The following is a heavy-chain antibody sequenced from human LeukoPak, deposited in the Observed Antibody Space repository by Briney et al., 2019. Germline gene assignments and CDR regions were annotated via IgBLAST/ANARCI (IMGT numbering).Heavy chain of an antibody. D-gene: IGHD2-15*01. V-gene: IGHV4-39*07. CDR3: ARGYCRGGSCYESRGWFDY. CDR1: GFNFNTYW. J-gene: IGHJ4*02. Sequence: PGGSLRLSCAASGFNFNTYWMSWVRQPPGKGLEWIGSIHYGGSTYYNPSLTSRVTISVDTSKNQFSLQLSSVTAADTAVYFCARGYCRGGSCYESRGWFDYWGQGTLVTVSS. CDR2: IHYGGST.